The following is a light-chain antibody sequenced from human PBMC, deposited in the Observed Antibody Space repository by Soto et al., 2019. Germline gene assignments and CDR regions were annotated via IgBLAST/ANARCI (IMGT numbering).Light chain of an antibody. CDR2: GAS. CDR3: QQYGTSPPAYT. CDR1: QSVSSSY. V-gene: IGKV3-20*01. J-gene: IGKJ2*01. Sequence: ETVLTQSPGTLSLSPGERATLSCRASQSVSSSYLAWYQQKPGQAPRLLIYGASSRATGIPDRFSVSGSGTDVTLTISRLGPEDVAVYYCQQYGTSPPAYTFGQGTKLEIK.